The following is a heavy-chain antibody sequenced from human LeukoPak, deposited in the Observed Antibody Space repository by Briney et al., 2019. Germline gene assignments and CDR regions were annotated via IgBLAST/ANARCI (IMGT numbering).Heavy chain of an antibody. CDR3: AIMHPYYDGRGYSVQ. J-gene: IGHJ4*02. V-gene: IGHV3-20*04. D-gene: IGHD3-22*01. CDR1: GFTLEDYG. Sequence: RTGGSLRLSCAASGFTLEDYGMSWVRDAPGGTLEGFPGINWKGGSIGYADSVKGRFTISRDNAKNSLYLQMNSLRAEDTAFYYCAIMHPYYDGRGYSVQWGQGTLVTVSS. CDR2: INWKGGSI.